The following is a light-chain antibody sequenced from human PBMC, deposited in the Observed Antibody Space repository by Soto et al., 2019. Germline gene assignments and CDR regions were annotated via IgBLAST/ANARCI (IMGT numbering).Light chain of an antibody. CDR1: QAISSY. V-gene: IGKV1-27*01. Sequence: DIQMTQSPSSLSASVGDRVTITCRASQAISSYLAWYQQKPGKVPKLLIYATSTLQSGVPSRFSGGGSGTDFTLTISRLEPEDFAVYYCQQYGSSPWTFGQGTKVDIK. CDR3: QQYGSSPWT. CDR2: ATS. J-gene: IGKJ1*01.